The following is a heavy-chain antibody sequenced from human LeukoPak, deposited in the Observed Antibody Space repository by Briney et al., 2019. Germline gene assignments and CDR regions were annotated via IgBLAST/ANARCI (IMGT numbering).Heavy chain of an antibody. CDR3: ERAPYEGYYGMDV. V-gene: IGHV3-7*04. Sequence: GGSLRLSCAASGFTFSSYWMSWVRQAPGKGLEWVANIKQDGSEKYYVDSVKGRFTISRDNAKSSLYLQMNSLRAEDTAVYYCERAPYEGYYGMDVWGQGTTVTVSS. CDR1: GFTFSSYW. J-gene: IGHJ6*02. D-gene: IGHD2-8*01. CDR2: IKQDGSEK.